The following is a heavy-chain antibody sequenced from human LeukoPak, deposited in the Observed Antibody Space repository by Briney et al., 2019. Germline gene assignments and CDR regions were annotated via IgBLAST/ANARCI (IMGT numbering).Heavy chain of an antibody. CDR3: AREQYYDFWSGYYTYFDY. J-gene: IGHJ4*02. V-gene: IGHV3-74*01. Sequence: GGSLRLSRAASGFTFSSYWTHWVRQAPGKGLVWLSRINRDGSSTTYADSVKGRFTISRDNAKNTLYLQMNTLRAEDTAVYYCAREQYYDFWSGYYTYFDYWGQGTLVTVSS. CDR1: GFTFSSYW. D-gene: IGHD3-3*01. CDR2: INRDGSST.